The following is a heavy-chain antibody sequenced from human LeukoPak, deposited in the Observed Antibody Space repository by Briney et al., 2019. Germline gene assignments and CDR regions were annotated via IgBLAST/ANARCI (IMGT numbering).Heavy chain of an antibody. CDR3: ARGTSSNYDILTGYYNVRQDAFDI. D-gene: IGHD3-9*01. CDR2: SIPIFGTA. J-gene: IGHJ3*02. V-gene: IGHV1-69*06. Sequence: SVKVSCKASGGTFSSYAISWVRQAPGQGLEWRGGSIPIFGTANDAQKFQGRVTITADKSTSTAYMELSSLRSEDTAVYYCARGTSSNYDILTGYYNVRQDAFDIWGQGTMVTVSS. CDR1: GGTFSSYA.